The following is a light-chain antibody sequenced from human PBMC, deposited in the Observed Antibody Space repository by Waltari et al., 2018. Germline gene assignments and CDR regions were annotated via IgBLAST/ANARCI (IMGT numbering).Light chain of an antibody. CDR2: NDS. CDR3: QVWESSGDQRI. Sequence: SYVVTQPPSLSVVPGETARITCGGTKIGSKSVHWYQQRAGQAPVLVIYNDSDRPSGIPERFSGSNSANTAILTISRVEAGDEADYYCQVWESSGDQRIFGGGTTLSVL. CDR1: KIGSKS. J-gene: IGLJ2*01. V-gene: IGLV3-21*01.